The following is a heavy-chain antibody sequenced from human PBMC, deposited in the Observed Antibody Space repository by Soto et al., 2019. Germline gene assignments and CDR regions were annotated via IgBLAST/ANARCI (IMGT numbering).Heavy chain of an antibody. J-gene: IGHJ3*02. D-gene: IGHD3-22*01. V-gene: IGHV3-30*18. Sequence: PGGSLRLSCAASGFTFSNYDMHWVRQAPGKGLEWVAVISFDGSNNYYADSVKGRFTISRDNSKNTLYLQMNSLRAENTAVYFFAKVLSMIVPDTFYMYDQGTMVTVSS. CDR2: ISFDGSNN. CDR1: GFTFSNYD. CDR3: AKVLSMIVPDTFYM.